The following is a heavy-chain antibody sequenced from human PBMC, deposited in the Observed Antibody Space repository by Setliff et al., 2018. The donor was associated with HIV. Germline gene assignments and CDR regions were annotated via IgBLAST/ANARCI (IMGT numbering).Heavy chain of an antibody. Sequence: PSETLSLTCNVSGDSITSYYWIWIRQSPGKGLEWIGYIYYSGDTNYNPSLKSRVTMSVDTSKNQFSLNLSSVTAADTAVYYCARFDHASIDYWGQGTLVTAPQ. J-gene: IGHJ4*02. CDR3: ARFDHASIDY. D-gene: IGHD2-2*01. CDR1: GDSITSYY. CDR2: IYYSGDT. V-gene: IGHV4-59*12.